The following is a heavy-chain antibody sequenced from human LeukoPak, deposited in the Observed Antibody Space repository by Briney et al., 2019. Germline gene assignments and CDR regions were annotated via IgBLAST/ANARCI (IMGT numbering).Heavy chain of an antibody. J-gene: IGHJ4*02. CDR2: INHSGST. D-gene: IGHD6-13*01. CDR1: GGSFSGYY. Sequence: PSETLSLTCAVCGGSFSGYYWSWIRQPPGKGLEWIGEINHSGSTNYNPSLKSRVTISVDTSKNQFSLKLSSVTAADTAVYYCARVRGGWQQLVPYFDYWGQGTLVTVSS. V-gene: IGHV4-34*01. CDR3: ARVRGGWQQLVPYFDY.